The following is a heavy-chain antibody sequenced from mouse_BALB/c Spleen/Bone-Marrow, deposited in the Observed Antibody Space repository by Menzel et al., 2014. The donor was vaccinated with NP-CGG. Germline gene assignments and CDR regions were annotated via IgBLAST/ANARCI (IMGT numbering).Heavy chain of an antibody. J-gene: IGHJ3*01. V-gene: IGHV1-7*01. CDR1: DYTFTNYW. D-gene: IGHD2-10*01. CDR2: INPSTGYT. CDR3: TSYRFAY. Sequence: QVQLQQSGAELAKPGDSMKMSCKASDYTFTNYWMHWVKQRPGQGLEWIGYINPSTGYTEYNQKFKDKATLTADKSSSTAYMQLSRLTSEDSAVYYCTSYRFAYWGQGTLVTVSA.